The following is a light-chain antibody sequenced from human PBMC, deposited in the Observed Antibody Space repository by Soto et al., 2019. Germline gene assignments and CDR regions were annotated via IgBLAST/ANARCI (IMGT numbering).Light chain of an antibody. CDR3: KSYAGSNTYV. CDR2: EVV. V-gene: IGLV2-8*01. J-gene: IGLJ1*01. Sequence: ALTQPPSASGSPGQSVTISCTGTKNDIGVYDFVSWYQHHPGKAPRLIIYEVVQRPSGVPDRFSGSKSGNTASLTVSGLQAADEADYFCKSYAGSNTYVFGSGTKLTVL. CDR1: KNDIGVYDF.